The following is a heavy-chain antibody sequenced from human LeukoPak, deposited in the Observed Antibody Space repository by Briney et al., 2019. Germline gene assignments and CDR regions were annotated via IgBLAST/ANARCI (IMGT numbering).Heavy chain of an antibody. CDR1: GFTFSSYA. D-gene: IGHD3-16*01. V-gene: IGHV3-23*01. CDR2: ISGSGGTT. J-gene: IGHJ5*02. CDR3: AKGGGSNWFDP. Sequence: GGSLRLSCAASGFTFSSYAMSWVRQAPGKGLEWVSAISGSGGTTYYADSVKGRFTISRDNPRNTLHLQMNSLRAEDTAVYYCAKGGGSNWFDPWGQGTLVTVSS.